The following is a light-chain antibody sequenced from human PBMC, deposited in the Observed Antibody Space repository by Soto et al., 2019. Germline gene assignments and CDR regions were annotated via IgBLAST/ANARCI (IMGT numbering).Light chain of an antibody. V-gene: IGKV1-39*01. CDR3: QQSYSTPWT. J-gene: IGKJ1*01. CDR1: QSISKH. CDR2: AAS. Sequence: DIQMTQSPSSLSASVGDRVTITCRASQSISKHLNWYQQKPGEAPKLLIYAASSLQSGVPSRFSGSGSGTDFTLTISSLQPEDFATYYCQQSYSTPWTFGQGTKVDIK.